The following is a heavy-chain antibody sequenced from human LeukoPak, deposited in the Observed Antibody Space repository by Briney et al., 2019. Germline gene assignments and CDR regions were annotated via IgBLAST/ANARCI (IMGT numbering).Heavy chain of an antibody. Sequence: PSGTLSLTCAVSGGSISSSNWWSWVRQPPGKGLEWIGEIYHSGSTNYNPSLKSRVTISVDKSKNQFSLRVNSVTAADTAVYYCARDRGMTVAGTYYNWFDPWGQGTLVTVSS. V-gene: IGHV4-4*02. J-gene: IGHJ5*02. CDR3: ARDRGMTVAGTYYNWFDP. CDR1: GGSISSSNW. D-gene: IGHD6-19*01. CDR2: IYHSGST.